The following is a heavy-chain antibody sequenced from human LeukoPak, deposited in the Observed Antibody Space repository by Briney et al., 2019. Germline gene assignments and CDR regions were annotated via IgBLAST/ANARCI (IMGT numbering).Heavy chain of an antibody. CDR3: AREGNSSGWFRGEYYYYMDV. J-gene: IGHJ6*03. V-gene: IGHV4-4*07. D-gene: IGHD6-19*01. CDR2: IYTSGST. CDR1: GGSICSYY. Sequence: SETLSLTCTVSGGSICSYYWSWIRQPAGKGLEWIGRIYTSGSTNYNPSLKSRVTMSVDTSKNQFSLKLSSVTAADTAVYYCAREGNSSGWFRGEYYYYMDVWGKGTTVTVSS.